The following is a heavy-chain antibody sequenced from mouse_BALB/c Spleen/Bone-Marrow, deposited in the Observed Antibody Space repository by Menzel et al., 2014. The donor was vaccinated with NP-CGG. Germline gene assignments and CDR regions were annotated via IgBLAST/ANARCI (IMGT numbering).Heavy chain of an antibody. CDR2: IYPGSGTT. J-gene: IGHJ4*01. V-gene: IGHV1-84*02. CDR3: ARDHGYVDVMDC. CDR1: GYTFTDYY. Sequence: QVQLQQSGPELVKPGASVKISCKVSGYTFTDYYINWVKQKPGQGLEWIGWIYPGSGTTKYNEKFKGKAALTVDTSSSTAYMQLSSLTSEDTAVYFCARDHGYVDVMDCWGQGTSVTVSS. D-gene: IGHD1-2*01.